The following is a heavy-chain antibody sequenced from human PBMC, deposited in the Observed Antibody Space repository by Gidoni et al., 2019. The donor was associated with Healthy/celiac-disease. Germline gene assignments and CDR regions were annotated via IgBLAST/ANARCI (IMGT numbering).Heavy chain of an antibody. J-gene: IGHJ4*02. CDR1: GYSFTSYW. CDR3: ARHRYSRGLFGDRDY. D-gene: IGHD1-26*01. CDR2: IYPGDSDT. V-gene: IGHV5-51*01. Sequence: EVQLVQSGAEVKKPGESLKSSCKGSGYSFTSYWLGWVRQMPGKGLEWMGIIYPGDSDTRYSPSFQVQVTISADKSISTAYLQWSSLKASDTAMYYCARHRYSRGLFGDRDYWGQGTLVTVSS.